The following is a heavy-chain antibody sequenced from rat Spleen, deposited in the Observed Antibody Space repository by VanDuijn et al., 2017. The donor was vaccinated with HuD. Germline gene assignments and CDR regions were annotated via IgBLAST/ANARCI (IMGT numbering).Heavy chain of an antibody. CDR1: GFSLTSYH. Sequence: QVQLKESEPDLVQPSQTLSLTCTVSGFSLTSYHVHWVRQPPGKGLEWMGRIQSGGSTDYNSALKSRLSISRDTSKSQVFLKMNSLQTEDTAMYFCARSGLTTVGVPFDYWGQGVMVTVSS. CDR3: ARSGLTTVGVPFDY. J-gene: IGHJ2*01. CDR2: IQSGGST. V-gene: IGHV2-27*01. D-gene: IGHD1-8*01.